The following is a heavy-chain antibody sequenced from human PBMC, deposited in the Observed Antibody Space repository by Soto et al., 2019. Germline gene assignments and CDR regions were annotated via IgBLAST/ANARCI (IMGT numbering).Heavy chain of an antibody. CDR3: TRDDPLNNYDGTYSYYAMDV. D-gene: IGHD3-16*01. CDR2: IIPFFKAT. Sequence: SVKVSCKASGGTFSSPAISWVRQARGEGLEWMGGIIPFFKATNYAQKFQGRVTITADDSTSTAYMDLYSLRSEDTAVYYGTRDDPLNNYDGTYSYYAMDVWGQGTTVTVSS. CDR1: GGTFSSPA. J-gene: IGHJ6*02. V-gene: IGHV1-69*13.